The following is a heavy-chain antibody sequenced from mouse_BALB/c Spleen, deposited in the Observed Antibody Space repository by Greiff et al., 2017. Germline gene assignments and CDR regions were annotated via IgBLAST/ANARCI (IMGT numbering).Heavy chain of an antibody. Sequence: VQLQQSGAELVRSGASVKLSCTASGFNIKDYYMHWVKQRPEQGLEWIGWIDPENGDTEYAPKFQGKATMTADTSSNTAYLQLSSLTSEDTAVYYCARGNYGYDWYFDVWGAGTTVTVSS. CDR2: IDPENGDT. CDR1: GFNIKDYY. V-gene: IGHV14-4*02. J-gene: IGHJ1*01. CDR3: ARGNYGYDWYFDV. D-gene: IGHD1-2*01.